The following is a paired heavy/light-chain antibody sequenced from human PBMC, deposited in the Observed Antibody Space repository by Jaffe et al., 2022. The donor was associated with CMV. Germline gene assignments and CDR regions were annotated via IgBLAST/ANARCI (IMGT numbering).Heavy chain of an antibody. Sequence: QVQLVESGGGVVQPGRSLRLSCAASGFTFSSYGMHWVRQAPGKGLEWVAVISYDGSSKYYGDSVKGRFTISRDTSKNTLYLQMNSLRAEDTAVYYCAKAADYDSSAYGGSSDYWGQGTLVTVSS. D-gene: IGHD3-22*01. V-gene: IGHV3-30*18. J-gene: IGHJ4*02. CDR1: GFTFSSYG. CDR2: ISYDGSSK. CDR3: AKAADYDSSAYGGSSDY.
Light chain of an antibody. Sequence: SYELTQPPSVSVSPGQTASITCSGDKLGNRYASWYQQKPGQSPVLVIYQDNKRPSGIPERFSGSNSGNTATLTISGTQAMDEADYYCQAWDSNTAVFGAGTKVTVL. CDR3: QAWDSNTAV. V-gene: IGLV3-1*01. J-gene: IGLJ1*01. CDR1: KLGNRY. CDR2: QDN.